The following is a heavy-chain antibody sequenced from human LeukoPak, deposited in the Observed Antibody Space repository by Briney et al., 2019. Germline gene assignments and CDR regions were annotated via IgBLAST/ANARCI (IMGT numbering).Heavy chain of an antibody. J-gene: IGHJ4*02. CDR1: GFTFSRYS. Sequence: PGGSLTLSCAASGFTFSRYSMNWVRQAPGKGLEWLSYISGSSNNIYYADSVKGRFTVSRDNAKNSLYLQMDSLRADDAAVFYCARGGTGDGNYFDNWGQGTLVTVSS. CDR3: ARGGTGDGNYFDN. V-gene: IGHV3-48*01. D-gene: IGHD7-27*01. CDR2: ISGSSNNI.